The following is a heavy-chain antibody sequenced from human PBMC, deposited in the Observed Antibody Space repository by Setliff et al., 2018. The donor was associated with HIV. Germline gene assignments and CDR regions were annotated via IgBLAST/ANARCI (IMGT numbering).Heavy chain of an antibody. CDR2: INWNGGST. CDR3: ARDLDSSGRDD. CDR1: GFTSDDYT. D-gene: IGHD3-22*01. Sequence: PGGSLRLSCAASGFTSDDYTMTWVRQAPGKGLEWVSGINWNGGSTGYADSVKGRFTISRDNAKNSLYLQMNSLRAEDTALYYCARDLDSSGRDDWGLGTLVTVSS. J-gene: IGHJ4*02. V-gene: IGHV3-20*04.